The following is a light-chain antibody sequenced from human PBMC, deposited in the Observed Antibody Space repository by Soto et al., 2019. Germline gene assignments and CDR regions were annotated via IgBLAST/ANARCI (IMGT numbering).Light chain of an antibody. CDR1: QSVSSSF. Sequence: EIVLTQSPGTLSLSPGERATLSCRASQSVSSSFLAWYRQKPGQAPRLLIYGASSRATGIPDRFSGSGSGTDFTLTISRLEPEDFAVYYCQQYGSAPLTFGQGTKLGIK. CDR2: GAS. CDR3: QQYGSAPLT. V-gene: IGKV3-20*01. J-gene: IGKJ2*01.